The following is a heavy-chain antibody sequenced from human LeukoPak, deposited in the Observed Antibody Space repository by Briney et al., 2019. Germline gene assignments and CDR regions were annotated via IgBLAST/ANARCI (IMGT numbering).Heavy chain of an antibody. D-gene: IGHD6-13*01. V-gene: IGHV3-21*01. CDR2: ISSSSSYI. Sequence: GGSLRLSCAASGFTFSSYSMNWVRQAPGKGLEWVSSISSSSSYIYYADSVKGRFTISRDNAKNSLYLQMNSLRAEDTAVYYCARGGTAAGTVDYWGQGTLVTVSS. CDR3: ARGGTAAGTVDY. CDR1: GFTFSSYS. J-gene: IGHJ4*02.